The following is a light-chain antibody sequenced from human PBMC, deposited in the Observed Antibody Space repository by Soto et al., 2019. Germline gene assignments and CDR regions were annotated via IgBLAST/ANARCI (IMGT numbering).Light chain of an antibody. CDR1: SRDIGGYDF. V-gene: IGLV2-8*01. J-gene: IGLJ2*01. CDR2: DVI. CDR3: SSYGGSNNVL. Sequence: QSALTQPPSVSGSPGQSVTISCTGTSRDIGGYDFVSWYQQHPGKAPKLLIYDVIKRPSGVPDRFSGSKSGNTASLTVSGLQTDDEADYYCSSYGGSNNVLFGGGTKLTVL.